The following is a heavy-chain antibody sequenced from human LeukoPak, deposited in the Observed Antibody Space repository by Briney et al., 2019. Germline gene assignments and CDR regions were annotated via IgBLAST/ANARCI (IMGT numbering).Heavy chain of an antibody. D-gene: IGHD2/OR15-2a*01. V-gene: IGHV3-7*04. CDR3: TRVRVSSYYGMDI. J-gene: IGHJ6*02. CDR2: INQDESEK. CDR1: GFTFSNYW. Sequence: GGSLRLSCAASGFTFSNYWMSWVRQAPGKGREWVANINQDESEKYHVDSVKGPFTISRDNAKNSLYLQMNSLRAEDTAVYYCTRVRVSSYYGMDIWGQGTTVTVSS.